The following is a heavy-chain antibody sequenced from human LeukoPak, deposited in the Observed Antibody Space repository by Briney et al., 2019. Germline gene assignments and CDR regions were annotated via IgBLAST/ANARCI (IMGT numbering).Heavy chain of an antibody. CDR2: INWNGGST. CDR1: GFTSDDYG. J-gene: IGHJ4*02. D-gene: IGHD3-22*01. CDR3: ARDSDYYDSSGYYVPYFDY. V-gene: IGHV3-20*04. Sequence: AGGSLRLSCAASGFTSDDYGMSWLRQAPGKGLEWVSGINWNGGSTGYADFVKGRFTISRDNAKNSLYLQMNSLRAEDTALYYCARDSDYYDSSGYYVPYFDYWGQGTLVTVSS.